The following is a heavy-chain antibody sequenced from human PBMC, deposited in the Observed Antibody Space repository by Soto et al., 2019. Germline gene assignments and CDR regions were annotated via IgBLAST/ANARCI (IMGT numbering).Heavy chain of an antibody. CDR1: GFTFDDYA. CDR3: AKDTGGYYYDSSGLFDY. V-gene: IGHV3-9*01. CDR2: ISWNSGSI. D-gene: IGHD3-22*01. Sequence: EVQLVESGGGLVQPGRSLRLSCAASGFTFDDYAMHWVRQAPGKGLEWVSGISWNSGSIGYADSVKGRFTISRDNAKNSLYLQMNSLRAEDTALYYCAKDTGGYYYDSSGLFDYWGQGTLVTVSS. J-gene: IGHJ4*02.